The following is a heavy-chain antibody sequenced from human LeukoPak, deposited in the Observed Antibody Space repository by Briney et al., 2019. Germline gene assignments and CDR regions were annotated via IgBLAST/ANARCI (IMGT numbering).Heavy chain of an antibody. CDR2: ISTYNGNT. Sequence: ASVKVSCKASGYTFTSHGISWVRQAPGQGLEWMGWISTYNGNTNYAQKLQGRVSMTTDTSTSTAYMDLRSLRSDDTAVYYCAREGDGYYFDYWGQGTLVTVSS. D-gene: IGHD5-24*01. CDR3: AREGDGYYFDY. CDR1: GYTFTSHG. J-gene: IGHJ4*02. V-gene: IGHV1-18*01.